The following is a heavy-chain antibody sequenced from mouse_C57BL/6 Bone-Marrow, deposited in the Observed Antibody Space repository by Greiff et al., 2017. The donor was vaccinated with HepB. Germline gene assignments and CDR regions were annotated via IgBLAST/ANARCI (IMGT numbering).Heavy chain of an antibody. CDR1: GYTFTSYG. J-gene: IGHJ4*01. V-gene: IGHV1-81*01. CDR3: ARPLVVATGAMDY. Sequence: VKLMESGAELARPGASVKLSCKASGYTFTSYGISWVKQRTGQGLEWIGEIYPRSGNTYYNEKFKGKATLTADKSSSTAYMELRSLTSEDSAVYFCARPLVVATGAMDYWGQGTSVTVSS. D-gene: IGHD1-1*01. CDR2: IYPRSGNT.